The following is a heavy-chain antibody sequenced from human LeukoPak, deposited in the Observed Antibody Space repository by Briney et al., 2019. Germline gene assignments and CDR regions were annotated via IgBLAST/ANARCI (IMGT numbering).Heavy chain of an antibody. CDR3: ARDTDCSSTSCYAAP. CDR1: GYTFTGYY. D-gene: IGHD2-2*01. V-gene: IGHV1-2*06. Sequence: GASVKVSCKASGYTFTGYYMHWVRQAPGQGLEWMGRINPNSGSTNYAQKFQGRVTMTRDTSISTAYMELSRLRSDDTAVYYCARDTDCSSTSCYAAPWGKGTTVTVSS. J-gene: IGHJ6*04. CDR2: INPNSGST.